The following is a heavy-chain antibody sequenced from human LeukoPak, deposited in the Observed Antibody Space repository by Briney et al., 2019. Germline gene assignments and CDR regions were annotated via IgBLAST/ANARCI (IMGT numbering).Heavy chain of an antibody. D-gene: IGHD2-15*01. Sequence: ASETLSLTCTVSGGSIRTYYWSWIRQPPGKGPEWIGYIYSSGSVDYNPSLKSRVTISVDTSKNQFSLKLSSVTAADTAVYYCARSRRDGYCSGGSCYELDYWGQGTLVTVSS. CDR3: ARSRRDGYCSGGSCYELDY. CDR2: IYSSGSV. CDR1: GGSIRTYY. V-gene: IGHV4-59*01. J-gene: IGHJ4*02.